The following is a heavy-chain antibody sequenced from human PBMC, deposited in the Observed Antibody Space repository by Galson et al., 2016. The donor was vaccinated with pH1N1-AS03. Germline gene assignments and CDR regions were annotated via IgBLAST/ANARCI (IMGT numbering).Heavy chain of an antibody. D-gene: IGHD2/OR15-2a*01. Sequence: SVKVSCKASGYIFTGFYVHWVRQAPGQGLEWMGWINTDSGVTNYAQKFEAWVTMTRDTSVSTAYMELYGLKSDNTAVYYCASDLRGPCNSATCPTTYYFGMDVWGQGTTVIVSS. CDR3: ASDLRGPCNSATCPTTYYFGMDV. V-gene: IGHV1-2*04. CDR1: GYIFTGFY. J-gene: IGHJ6*02. CDR2: INTDSGVT.